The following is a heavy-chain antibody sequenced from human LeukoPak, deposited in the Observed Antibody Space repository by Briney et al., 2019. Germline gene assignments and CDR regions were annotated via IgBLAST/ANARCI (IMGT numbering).Heavy chain of an antibody. V-gene: IGHV3-23*01. D-gene: IGHD2-21*02. CDR2: ISGGADTT. CDR1: GFTFSNYR. J-gene: IGHJ3*02. Sequence: GGSLRLSCAASGFTFSNYRMSWVRQAPGKGLEWISAISGGADTTHYADSVKGRFSISRDNAKNSLYLQMNSLRAEDTAVYYCAKAPKGMTAHDAFDIWGQGTMVTVSS. CDR3: AKAPKGMTAHDAFDI.